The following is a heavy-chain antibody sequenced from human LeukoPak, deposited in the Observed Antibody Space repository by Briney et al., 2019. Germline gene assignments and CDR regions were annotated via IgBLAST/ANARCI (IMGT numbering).Heavy chain of an antibody. D-gene: IGHD2-15*01. CDR2: IYTSGST. Sequence: SETLSLTCTVSGGSISSYYWSWIRQPAGKGLEWIGRIYTSGSTNYNPSLKSRVTMSVDTAKNQFSLKLSSVTAADTAVYYCARAPCGGSCYDFDYWGQGTLVTVSS. CDR1: GGSISSYY. J-gene: IGHJ4*02. V-gene: IGHV4-4*07. CDR3: ARAPCGGSCYDFDY.